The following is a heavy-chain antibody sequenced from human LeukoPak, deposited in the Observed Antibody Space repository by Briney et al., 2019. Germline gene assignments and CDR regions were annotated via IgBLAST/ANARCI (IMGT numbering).Heavy chain of an antibody. Sequence: SQTLSLTCTVSGGSISSGGYYWSWIRQPPGKGLEWIGYIYHSGSTYYNPSLKSRVTISVDRSKNQFSLKLSSVTAADTAVYYCARDQSEGVLDWGQGTLVTVSS. CDR1: GGSISSGGYY. CDR3: ARDQSEGVLD. CDR2: IYHSGST. D-gene: IGHD6-13*01. V-gene: IGHV4-30-2*01. J-gene: IGHJ1*01.